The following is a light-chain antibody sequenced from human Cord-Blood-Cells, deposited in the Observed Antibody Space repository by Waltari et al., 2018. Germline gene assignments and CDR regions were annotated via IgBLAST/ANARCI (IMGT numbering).Light chain of an antibody. Sequence: QSALTQPASVSVSPGQSITISCTGTSSDVGGYNYVSWYQQHPGKAPKLIIYDVSKRPSWVSNRFSGSKSGNTASLTISGLQAEDEADYYCSSYTSSSTYVVFGGGTKLTVL. V-gene: IGLV2-14*01. CDR3: SSYTSSSTYVV. J-gene: IGLJ2*01. CDR1: SSDVGGYNY. CDR2: DVS.